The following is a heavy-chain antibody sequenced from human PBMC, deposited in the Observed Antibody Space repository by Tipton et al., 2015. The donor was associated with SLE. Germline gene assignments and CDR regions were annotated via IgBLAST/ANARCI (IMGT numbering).Heavy chain of an antibody. CDR3: ARDGPGVTHFDY. CDR2: IYYSGST. CDR1: GGSISSSSYY. V-gene: IGHV4-39*02. D-gene: IGHD2-21*02. Sequence: TLSLTCTVSGGSISSSSYYWGWIRQPPGKGLEWIGSIYYSGSTYYNPSLKSRVTISVDTSKNQFSLKLSSVTAADTAVYYCARDGPGVTHFDYWGQGTLVTVSS. J-gene: IGHJ4*02.